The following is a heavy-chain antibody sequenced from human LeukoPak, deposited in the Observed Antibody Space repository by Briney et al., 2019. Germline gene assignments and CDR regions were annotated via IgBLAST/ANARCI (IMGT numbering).Heavy chain of an antibody. CDR2: IYYSGST. J-gene: IGHJ3*02. D-gene: IGHD3-10*01. CDR3: AREGEYYYGSGSYYFGAFDI. Sequence: PSQTLSLTCTVSGGSISSGDDYWSWVRQPPGRGLEWIGYIYYSGSTYYNPSLKSRVTISVDTSKNQFSLKLSSVTAADTAVYYCAREGEYYYGSGSYYFGAFDIWGQGTMVTVSS. V-gene: IGHV4-30-4*01. CDR1: GGSISSGDDY.